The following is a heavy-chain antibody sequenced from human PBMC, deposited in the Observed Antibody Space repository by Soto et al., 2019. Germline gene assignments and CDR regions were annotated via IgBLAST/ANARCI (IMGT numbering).Heavy chain of an antibody. D-gene: IGHD3-3*01. CDR2: IWYDGSNK. Sequence: PGGSLRLSCAASGFTFSSYGMHWVRQAPGKGLEWVVVIWYDGSNKYYADSVKGRFTISRDNSKNTLYLQMNSLRAEDTAVYYCAREALEWLPNFDYWGQGTLVTVSS. V-gene: IGHV3-33*01. J-gene: IGHJ4*02. CDR3: AREALEWLPNFDY. CDR1: GFTFSSYG.